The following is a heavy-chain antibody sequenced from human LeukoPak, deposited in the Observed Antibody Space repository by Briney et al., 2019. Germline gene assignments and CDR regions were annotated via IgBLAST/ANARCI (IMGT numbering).Heavy chain of an antibody. D-gene: IGHD1-26*01. CDR1: GGSVSSGSYY. Sequence: SETLSLTCTVSGGSVSSGSYYWSWIRQPPGKGLEWSGYIYYSGSTNYNPSLKSRVTISVDTSKNQFSLKLSSVTAADTAVYYCARVRYSGSYDYWGQGTLVTVSS. V-gene: IGHV4-61*01. CDR2: IYYSGST. J-gene: IGHJ4*02. CDR3: ARVRYSGSYDY.